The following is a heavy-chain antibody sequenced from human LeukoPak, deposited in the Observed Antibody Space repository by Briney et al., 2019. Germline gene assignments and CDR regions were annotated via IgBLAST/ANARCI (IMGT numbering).Heavy chain of an antibody. V-gene: IGHV4-61*02. J-gene: IGHJ4*02. CDR1: GGSISSGSYY. CDR2: IYTSGST. Sequence: SQTLSLTCTVSGGSISSGSYYWSWIRQPAGKGLEWIGRIYTSGSTNYNPPLKSRVTISVDTSKNQFSLKLSSVTAADTAVYYCARLSGSYSDFDYWGQGTLVTVSS. CDR3: ARLSGSYSDFDY. D-gene: IGHD1-26*01.